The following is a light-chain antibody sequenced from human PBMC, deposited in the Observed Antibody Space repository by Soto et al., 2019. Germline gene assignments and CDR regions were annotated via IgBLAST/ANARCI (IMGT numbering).Light chain of an antibody. Sequence: EVVMTQSPATLSVSPGERVTLSCRASQSVDSNLAWYQQTPGQAPRLLIYGASIRATGVPARFSGSGSETEFTLTISSLQSEDVAIYFCQQHMKWPPAFGGGTKVEIK. V-gene: IGKV3-15*01. CDR2: GAS. CDR3: QQHMKWPPA. J-gene: IGKJ4*01. CDR1: QSVDSN.